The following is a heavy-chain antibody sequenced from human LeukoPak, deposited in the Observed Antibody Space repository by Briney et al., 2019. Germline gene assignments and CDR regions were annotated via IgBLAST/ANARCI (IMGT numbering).Heavy chain of an antibody. Sequence: PGGSLRLSCAASGFTFNNYAMSWVRQAPGKGLEWVSSISSSSSYIYYADSVKGRFTISRDNAKNSLYLQMNSLRAEDTAVYYCARAYGVVPDWFDPWGQGTLVTVSS. CDR1: GFTFNNYA. CDR2: ISSSSSYI. CDR3: ARAYGVVPDWFDP. D-gene: IGHD2-2*01. V-gene: IGHV3-21*01. J-gene: IGHJ5*02.